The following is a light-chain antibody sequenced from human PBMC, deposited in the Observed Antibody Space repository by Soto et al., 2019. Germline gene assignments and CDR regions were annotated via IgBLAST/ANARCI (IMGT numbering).Light chain of an antibody. V-gene: IGKV1-33*01. CDR1: QDISNY. Sequence: DIQMTQSPSSLSASVGDRVTITCQASQDISNYLNWYQQKPGKAPKLLIYDASNLETGVPSRFSGSGSGTEFNFTISSLQPEDIATYYCQQYDNLLTFGGGTKVEIK. CDR2: DAS. J-gene: IGKJ4*02. CDR3: QQYDNLLT.